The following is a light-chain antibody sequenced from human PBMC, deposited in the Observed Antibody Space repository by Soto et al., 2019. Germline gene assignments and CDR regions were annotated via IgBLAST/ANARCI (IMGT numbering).Light chain of an antibody. Sequence: EVVLSQSPVTLSLSPGERSTLSCRASQTVASTYLAWYQHKPGQSPRRRIYGSSIRATGVPDRFSGSGYHTDVTLTVSRLEPGDSVLYYCQQYGISPMFTVGAGPKV. CDR3: QQYGISPMFT. J-gene: IGKJ3*01. CDR1: QTVASTY. CDR2: GSS. V-gene: IGKV3-20*01.